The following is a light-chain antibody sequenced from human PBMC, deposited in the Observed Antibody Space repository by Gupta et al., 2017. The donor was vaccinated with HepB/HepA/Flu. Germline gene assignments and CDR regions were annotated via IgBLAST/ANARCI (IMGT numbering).Light chain of an antibody. J-gene: IGLJ2*01. CDR3: SSYISSHSLVV. CDR2: DVS. CDR1: SSDVGASDC. V-gene: IGLV2-14*03. Sequence: VSGSPGQSITISCTGTSSDVGASDCVSWYQQHPGKAPKLIIYDVSHRPPGFSYRFSASKFGSTASLTISGLQPADEATYYCSSYISSHSLVVFGEGTKLTVL.